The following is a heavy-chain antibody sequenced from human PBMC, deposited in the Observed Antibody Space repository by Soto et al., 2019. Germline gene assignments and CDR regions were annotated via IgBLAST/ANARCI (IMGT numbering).Heavy chain of an antibody. V-gene: IGHV4-61*01. D-gene: IGHD3-16*01. Sequence: QVQLQESGPGLVKPSETLSLTCSVSDGSVNTGNYYWSWIRQPPGKGLEWIAHIYYIGTSNYNPSLKSRVNISVDTSKNQFSLKVTSVTAADTAVYFCAREEKQLSRYGGDFDYWGQGILVTVSS. J-gene: IGHJ4*02. CDR1: DGSVNTGNYY. CDR2: IYYIGTS. CDR3: AREEKQLSRYGGDFDY.